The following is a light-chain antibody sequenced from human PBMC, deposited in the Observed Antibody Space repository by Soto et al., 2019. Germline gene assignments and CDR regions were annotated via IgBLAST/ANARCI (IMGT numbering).Light chain of an antibody. CDR3: QQYGSSPPIT. CDR2: DAS. J-gene: IGKJ5*01. Sequence: EIVLTQSPGTLSLSPGERATLSCRASQSVSSSYLAWYQQKPGQAPRLLIYDASNRATGIPARFSGSGSGTDFTLTISRLEPEDFAVYYCQQYGSSPPITFGQGTRLEI. CDR1: QSVSSSY. V-gene: IGKV3-20*01.